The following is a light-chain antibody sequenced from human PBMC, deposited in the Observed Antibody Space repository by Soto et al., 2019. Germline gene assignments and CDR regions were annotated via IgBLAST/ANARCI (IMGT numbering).Light chain of an antibody. CDR3: QKFNTAPLT. J-gene: IGKJ5*01. Sequence: DIQVTQSPSSLSASVGDRVTITCRASQDISVYLAWYQQKLGKVPKLLLYSASTLQSGVPSRFSGSESGTDFTITISSLQPEDVATYYCQKFNTAPLTFGQGTRLAIK. CDR1: QDISVY. CDR2: SAS. V-gene: IGKV1-27*01.